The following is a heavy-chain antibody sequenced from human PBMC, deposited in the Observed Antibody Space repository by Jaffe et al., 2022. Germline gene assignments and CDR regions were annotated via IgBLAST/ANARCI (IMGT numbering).Heavy chain of an antibody. V-gene: IGHV3-7*01. CDR3: ARQHQYFPSSVVYHYMDV. Sequence: EVQLVESGGGLVQPGGSLRLSCEVSGFIFSGDWMAWVRQAPGKGLEWVANIKEDGREDGSDKFYADSVKGRVTISRDNAKNSMYLQMNRMRVDDTAVYYCARQHQYFPSSVVYHYMDVWGKGTTVTVSS. D-gene: IGHD6-6*01. CDR2: IKEDGREDGSDK. J-gene: IGHJ6*03. CDR1: GFIFSGDW.